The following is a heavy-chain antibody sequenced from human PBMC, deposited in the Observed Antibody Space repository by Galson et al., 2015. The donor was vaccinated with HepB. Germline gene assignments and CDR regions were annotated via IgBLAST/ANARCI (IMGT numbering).Heavy chain of an antibody. CDR2: ISYDGKKT. Sequence: SLRLSCAASGFIFNRHAMHWVRQAPGKGLEWVAVISYDGKKTYYGDSVKGRFTISRDNSRNTVFLQMNTLRPEDTAHYYCARDGRYYGTDLGAHHRGQGTLVVVSS. D-gene: IGHD3-10*01. CDR1: GFIFNRHA. V-gene: IGHV3-33*05. CDR3: ARDGRYYGTDLGAHH. J-gene: IGHJ1*01.